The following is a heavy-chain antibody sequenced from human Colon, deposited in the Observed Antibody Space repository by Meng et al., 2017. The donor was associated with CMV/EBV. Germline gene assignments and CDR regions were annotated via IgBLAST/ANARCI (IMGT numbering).Heavy chain of an antibody. CDR1: GFTFSDYS. Sequence: GGSLRLSCAASGFTFSDYSMNWVRQAPGKGLEWVSSISSSSSHKFYADSMKGRVTISRDNAKNSLFLQMTSLRADDTAVYYCARDLDYWGQGTLVTVSS. J-gene: IGHJ4*02. V-gene: IGHV3-21*04. CDR2: ISSSSSHK. CDR3: ARDLDY.